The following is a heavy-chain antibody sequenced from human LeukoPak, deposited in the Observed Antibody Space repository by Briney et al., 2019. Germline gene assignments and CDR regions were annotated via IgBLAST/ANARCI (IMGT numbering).Heavy chain of an antibody. V-gene: IGHV4-59*12. CDR2: IYYSGST. CDR3: ANNKGYSYGWFDP. Sequence: SETLSLTCTVSGGSISSYYWSWIRQPPGKGLEWIGYIYYSGSTNYNPSLKSRVTISVDTSKNQFSLKLSSVTAADTAVYYCANNKGYSYGWFDPWGQGTLVTVSS. J-gene: IGHJ5*02. D-gene: IGHD5-18*01. CDR1: GGSISSYY.